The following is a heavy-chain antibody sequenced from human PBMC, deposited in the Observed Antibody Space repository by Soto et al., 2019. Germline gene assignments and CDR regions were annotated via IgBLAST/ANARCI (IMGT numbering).Heavy chain of an antibody. CDR3: ARRMELGVDWFDP. V-gene: IGHV1-69*06. J-gene: IGHJ5*02. CDR2: ISGIIGTT. D-gene: IGHD1-7*01. Sequence: GASLKVSCNASGGRFSSYAIRWVRQAPGQGLEWMGGISGIIGTTNYAQKFQGRVTITADRSTSTAYMELSSLTSDDAAVYYCARRMELGVDWFDPWGQGALVTVS. CDR1: GGRFSSYA.